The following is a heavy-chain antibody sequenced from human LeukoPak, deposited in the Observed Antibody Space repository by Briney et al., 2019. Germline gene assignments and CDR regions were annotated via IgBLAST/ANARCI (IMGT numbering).Heavy chain of an antibody. D-gene: IGHD6-19*01. J-gene: IGHJ4*02. V-gene: IGHV3-7*01. CDR1: GFTFSSCW. Sequence: GGSLRLPCVASGFTFSSCWMSWVRQAPGKGLEWVANIKQDGSEKYYVDSVKGRFTISRDNGKNSLYLQINSLRAEDTAVYYCARGFRGWYAEGFDYWGQGTLVTVSS. CDR2: IKQDGSEK. CDR3: ARGFRGWYAEGFDY.